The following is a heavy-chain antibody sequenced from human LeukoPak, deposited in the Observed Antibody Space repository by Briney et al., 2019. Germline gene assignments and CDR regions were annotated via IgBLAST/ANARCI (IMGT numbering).Heavy chain of an antibody. CDR3: ARDTFSGYANDAFDI. V-gene: IGHV3-21*01. CDR2: ISSSSSYI. CDR1: GFTFSSCS. Sequence: GGSLRLSCAASGFTFSSCSMNWVRQAPGKGLEWVSSISSSSSYIYYADSVKGRFTISRDNAKNSLYLQMNSLRAEDTAVYYCARDTFSGYANDAFDIWGQGTMVTVSS. D-gene: IGHD5-12*01. J-gene: IGHJ3*02.